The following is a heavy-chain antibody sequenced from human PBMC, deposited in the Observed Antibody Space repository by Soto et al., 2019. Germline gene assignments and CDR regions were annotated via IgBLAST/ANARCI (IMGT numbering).Heavy chain of an antibody. Sequence: SSETLSLTCTVSGGSISSGDFYWAWIRQPPGKGLEWIGYIRFSGSTNYNPSLKSRVTFSVDTSKNQFSLKMNSVTAADTAVYHCARGALGYCSGGSCYRYFDYWGQGTLVTVSS. J-gene: IGHJ4*02. CDR1: GGSISSGDFY. CDR2: IRFSGST. CDR3: ARGALGYCSGGSCYRYFDY. D-gene: IGHD2-15*01. V-gene: IGHV4-61*08.